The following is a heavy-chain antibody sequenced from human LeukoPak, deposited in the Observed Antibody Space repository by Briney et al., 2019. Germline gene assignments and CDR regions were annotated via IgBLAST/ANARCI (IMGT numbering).Heavy chain of an antibody. V-gene: IGHV1-2*02. D-gene: IGHD6-25*01. CDR1: GYTFTAYY. Sequence: ASVKVSCKVSGYTFTAYYMHWVRQAPGQGLEWMGWINPNSGDTNYAQEFQGRVTMTRDTSINTAYMELSGLRSDDTAVYYCARDLTFTSGRGVYWGQGTLVTVSS. CDR2: INPNSGDT. J-gene: IGHJ4*02. CDR3: ARDLTFTSGRGVY.